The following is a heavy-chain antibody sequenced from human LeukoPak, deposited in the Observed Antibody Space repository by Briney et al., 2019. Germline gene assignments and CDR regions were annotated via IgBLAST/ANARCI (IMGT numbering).Heavy chain of an antibody. Sequence: PGGSLRLCCAASGFTFSSYAMNWVRQAPGKGLEWVSAISGSGGNTLYADSVKGRFTISRDNSKNTLYLQMHSLRAEDTAVYYCAKGAINYYDSGSYPYYFDFWGQGTLVTVSS. D-gene: IGHD3-10*01. V-gene: IGHV3-23*01. J-gene: IGHJ4*02. CDR3: AKGAINYYDSGSYPYYFDF. CDR2: ISGSGGNT. CDR1: GFTFSSYA.